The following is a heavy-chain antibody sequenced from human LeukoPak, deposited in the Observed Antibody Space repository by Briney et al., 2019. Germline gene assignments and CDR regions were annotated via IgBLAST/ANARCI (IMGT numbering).Heavy chain of an antibody. CDR3: ARVDVLIDY. V-gene: IGHV3-72*01. J-gene: IGHJ4*02. D-gene: IGHD2-8*01. Sequence: GGSLRLSCAVSGFTFSDHYMDWVRQAPGKGLEWVGRSRSKANSYTPEYAASVKGRFTISRDDSKNSLYLQMNSLKTEDTAMYYCARVDVLIDYWGQGTLVTVSS. CDR2: SRSKANSYTP. CDR1: GFTFSDHY.